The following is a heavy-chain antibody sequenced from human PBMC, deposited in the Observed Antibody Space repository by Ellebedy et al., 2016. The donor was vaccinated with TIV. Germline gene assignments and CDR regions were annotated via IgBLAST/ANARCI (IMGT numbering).Heavy chain of an antibody. Sequence: GESLKISXKGSGYSFTSYWINWVRQMPGKGLEWMAKIDPSDSYSKYSPSFQGHVTISADKSISTAYLHWSSLKASDTAMYYCVREFRVGTTTGFGYWGQGTLVTVSS. CDR2: IDPSDSYS. CDR1: GYSFTSYW. D-gene: IGHD1-26*01. CDR3: VREFRVGTTTGFGY. V-gene: IGHV5-10-1*01. J-gene: IGHJ4*02.